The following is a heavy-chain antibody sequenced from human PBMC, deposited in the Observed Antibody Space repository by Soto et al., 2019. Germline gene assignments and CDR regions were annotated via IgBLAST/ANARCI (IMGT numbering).Heavy chain of an antibody. J-gene: IGHJ5*02. V-gene: IGHV1-2*02. Sequence: ASVKVSCKASGYTFTGCYMHWVRQAPGQGLEWMGWINPNSGGTNYAQKFQGRVTMTRDTSISTAYMELSRLRSDDTAGYYCARGDSSSRRYDPWGQGTLVTVSS. CDR2: INPNSGGT. CDR1: GYTFTGCY. D-gene: IGHD6-6*01. CDR3: ARGDSSSRRYDP.